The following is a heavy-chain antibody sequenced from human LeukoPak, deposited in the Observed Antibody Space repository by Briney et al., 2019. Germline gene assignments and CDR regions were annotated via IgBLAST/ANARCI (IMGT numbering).Heavy chain of an antibody. J-gene: IGHJ4*02. CDR2: ISGSGGTT. Sequence: PGGSLSLSCAASGFTFGTYAMSWVRQAPGKGLEWVSCISGSGGTTYYADSVKGRFTVSRDNSKNTLFLQMNSLRPEDTAVYYCAKDTGSSGWYRLKPDYWGQGAQVTVSS. D-gene: IGHD6-19*01. CDR1: GFTFGTYA. V-gene: IGHV3-23*01. CDR3: AKDTGSSGWYRLKPDY.